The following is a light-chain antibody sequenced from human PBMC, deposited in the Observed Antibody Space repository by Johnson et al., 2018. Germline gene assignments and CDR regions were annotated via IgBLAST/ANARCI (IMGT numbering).Light chain of an antibody. CDR1: SSNIGNNY. Sequence: QSVLTQPPSVSAAPGQKVTISCSGSSSNIGNNYVSWYQQLPGTAPKLLIYENNKRRPGIPDRFSGSKSGTSATLGITGLQTGDEADDYFGTWDSSLMYGNVFGTGTKVTVL. CDR2: ENN. J-gene: IGLJ1*01. V-gene: IGLV1-51*02. CDR3: GTWDSSLMYGNV.